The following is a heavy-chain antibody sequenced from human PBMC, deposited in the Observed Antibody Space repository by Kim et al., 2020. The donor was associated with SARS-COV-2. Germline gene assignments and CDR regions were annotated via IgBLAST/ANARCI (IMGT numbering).Heavy chain of an antibody. CDR2: LYYSGST. Sequence: SETLSLTCTVSGGSISSYYWSWIRQPPGKGLEWIGYLYYSGSTNYNPSLKSRVTISVDTSKNQFSLKLSSVTAADTAVYYCARDGVDYDSSGYYYGYFDYWGQGTLVTVSS. D-gene: IGHD3-22*01. CDR3: ARDGVDYDSSGYYYGYFDY. CDR1: GGSISSYY. V-gene: IGHV4-59*01. J-gene: IGHJ4*02.